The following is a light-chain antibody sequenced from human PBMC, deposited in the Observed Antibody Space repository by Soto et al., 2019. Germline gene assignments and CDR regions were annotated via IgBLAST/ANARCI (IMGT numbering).Light chain of an antibody. Sequence: ETVLTQSPATLSLSPGEGATLSCRASHSVSSYLAWYQQKPGQAPRLLIYDASNRATGILARFTGSGSGTDFTLTISSLQSEDFALYYCQQYNNWPRTFGQGTKVDI. CDR1: HSVSSY. V-gene: IGKV3-11*01. J-gene: IGKJ1*01. CDR2: DAS. CDR3: QQYNNWPRT.